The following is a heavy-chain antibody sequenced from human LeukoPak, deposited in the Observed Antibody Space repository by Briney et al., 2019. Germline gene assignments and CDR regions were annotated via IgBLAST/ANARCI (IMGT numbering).Heavy chain of an antibody. V-gene: IGHV1-2*02. Sequence: GASVTVSFKASGYIFTTNYLHWVRQAPGQGLEWMGWINPNSGDTHFQGRVTMTRDTSISTGNMELTGLLIDDTAVFYCATDGGGGSNFWQWGQGALVTVSS. CDR3: ATDGGGGSNFWQ. J-gene: IGHJ4*02. CDR2: INPNSGDT. D-gene: IGHD2/OR15-2a*01. CDR1: GYIFTTNY.